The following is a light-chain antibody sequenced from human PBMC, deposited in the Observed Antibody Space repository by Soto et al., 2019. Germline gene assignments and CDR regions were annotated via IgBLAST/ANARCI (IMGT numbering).Light chain of an antibody. CDR1: SSNIGNNF. CDR3: ATWDASLSAVV. J-gene: IGLJ2*01. V-gene: IGLV1-51*01. CDR2: DSN. Sequence: QSVLTQPHSVSAAPGQKVTISCSGSSSNIGNNFVSWYQHLPGTAPKLLIYDSNKRPSGIPDRFSGSKSGTSATLGITGLQAGDEADYYCATWDASLSAVVFGGGTKLTVL.